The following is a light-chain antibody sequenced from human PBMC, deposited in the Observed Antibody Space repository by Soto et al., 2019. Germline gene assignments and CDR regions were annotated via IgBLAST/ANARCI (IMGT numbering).Light chain of an antibody. Sequence: QSALTQPASVSGSPGQSITISCTGTSSDVGTYHYVSWYQQQPGKAPKLMIYDVSSRPSGVSNRFSGSKSGNTASLTISGLQAEDDDDYYCSSYTSSSTVVFGGGTKLTV. CDR3: SSYTSSSTVV. J-gene: IGLJ2*01. V-gene: IGLV2-14*01. CDR1: SSDVGTYHY. CDR2: DVS.